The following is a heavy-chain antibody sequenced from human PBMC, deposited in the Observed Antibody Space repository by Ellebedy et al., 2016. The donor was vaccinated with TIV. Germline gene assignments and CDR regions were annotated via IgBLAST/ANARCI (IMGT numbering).Heavy chain of an antibody. D-gene: IGHD2-21*02. CDR1: GLTFSDYA. Sequence: GESLKISCAVSGLTFSDYAMQWVRQAPGKGLEWVAVISYDGGKKEYADSVKGRFAISRDNAKNSLYLQMNSLRREDTAIYYCARGSVVTGADSWGQGTLVTVSS. J-gene: IGHJ4*02. V-gene: IGHV3-30*09. CDR3: ARGSVVTGADS. CDR2: ISYDGGKK.